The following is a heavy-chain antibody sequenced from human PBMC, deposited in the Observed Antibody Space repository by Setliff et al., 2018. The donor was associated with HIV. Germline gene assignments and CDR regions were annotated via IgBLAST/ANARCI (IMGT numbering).Heavy chain of an antibody. CDR3: VRGVQSPPHYSYYYMDV. J-gene: IGHJ6*03. Sequence: GASVKVSCKASGGTFSSYAISWVRQAPGQGLEWMGGIIPILGIANYAQRFQGKVTITADKSTSTAYTELTSLRFDDTAMYYCVRGVQSPPHYSYYYMDVWGEGTMVTVSS. V-gene: IGHV1-69*10. CDR1: GGTFSSYA. D-gene: IGHD3-3*01. CDR2: IIPILGIA.